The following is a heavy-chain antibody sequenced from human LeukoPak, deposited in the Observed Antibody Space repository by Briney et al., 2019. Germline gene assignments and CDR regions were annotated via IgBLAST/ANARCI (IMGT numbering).Heavy chain of an antibody. CDR2: IYHSGFT. CDR1: GYSVSSGFY. V-gene: IGHV4-38-2*02. J-gene: IGHJ4*02. D-gene: IGHD1-26*01. Sequence: SETLSLTCSVSGYSVSSGFYWGWIRQPPGKGLEWIGTIYHSGFTYYNPSLKSRVTISVDTSKNQFSLKLSSVTAADTAVYYCARVPKWEPDFDYWGQGTLVTVSS. CDR3: ARVPKWEPDFDY.